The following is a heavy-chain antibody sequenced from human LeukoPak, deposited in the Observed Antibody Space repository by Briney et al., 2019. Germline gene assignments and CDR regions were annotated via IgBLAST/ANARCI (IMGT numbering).Heavy chain of an antibody. CDR2: IWYDGSNK. Sequence: GRSLRLSCAASGFTFSSYGMHWVRQAPGKGLEWVAVIWYDGSNKYYADSVKGRFTISRDNSKNTLYLQMNSLRAEDTAVYYCARGGQYSSSWYGYFDYWGQGTLVTVPS. CDR3: ARGGQYSSSWYGYFDY. J-gene: IGHJ4*02. D-gene: IGHD6-13*01. V-gene: IGHV3-33*01. CDR1: GFTFSSYG.